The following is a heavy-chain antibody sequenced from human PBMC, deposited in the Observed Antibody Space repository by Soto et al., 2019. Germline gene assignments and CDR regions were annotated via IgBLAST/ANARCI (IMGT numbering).Heavy chain of an antibody. Sequence: PGGSLRLSCAASGFTFSSYGMNWVRQAPGKGLEWVSYISSSSSTIYYADSVKGRFTISRDNAKNSLYLQMNSLRAEDTAVYYCARGHSSGWYYFDYWGQGTLVTVSS. CDR2: ISSSSSTI. V-gene: IGHV3-48*01. J-gene: IGHJ4*02. CDR3: ARGHSSGWYYFDY. D-gene: IGHD6-19*01. CDR1: GFTFSSYG.